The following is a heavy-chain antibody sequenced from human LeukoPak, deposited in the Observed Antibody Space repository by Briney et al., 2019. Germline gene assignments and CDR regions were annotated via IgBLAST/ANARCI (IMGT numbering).Heavy chain of an antibody. D-gene: IGHD3-16*01. Sequence: LETLSLTCSVSGGSISSSGYYWGWIRQPPGKGLEWIGSRYYSGATYYNPSLKSRVTISVDTSKNQFSLKLTSVTAADTAVYYCARVRGITSMAFLDYWGRGTLVTVSS. CDR3: ARVRGITSMAFLDY. CDR2: RYYSGAT. CDR1: GGSISSSGYY. J-gene: IGHJ4*02. V-gene: IGHV4-39*07.